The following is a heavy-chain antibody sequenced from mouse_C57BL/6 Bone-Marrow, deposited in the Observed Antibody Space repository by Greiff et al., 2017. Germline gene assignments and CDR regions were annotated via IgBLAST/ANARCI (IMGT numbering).Heavy chain of an antibody. CDR2: IWGGGST. Sequence: VQRVESGPGLVAPSQSLSITCTVSGFSLTSYGVDWVRQPPGKGLEWLGVIWGGGSTNYNSALMSRLSISKDNSKSQVFLKMNSLQTDDTAMYXGAKLSSVEGYAMDYWGQGTSVTVSS. J-gene: IGHJ4*01. CDR1: GFSLTSYG. CDR3: AKLSSVEGYAMDY. D-gene: IGHD1-1*01. V-gene: IGHV2-9*01.